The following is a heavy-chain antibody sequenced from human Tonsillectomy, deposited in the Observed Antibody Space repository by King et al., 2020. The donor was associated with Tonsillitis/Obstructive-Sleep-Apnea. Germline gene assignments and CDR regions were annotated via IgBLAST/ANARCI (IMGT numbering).Heavy chain of an antibody. V-gene: IGHV3-23*04. CDR3: AKNYYDSSGPRYFYYYMDV. CDR2: ISSSGGST. J-gene: IGHJ6*03. Sequence: VQLVESGGGLVQPGGSLRLSCAASGFTFNTYAISWVRQAPGKVLEWVSAISSSGGSTYYADSVKGRFTISRDNSKNTLYLQMNTLRAEDTAVYYCAKNYYDSSGPRYFYYYMDVWGRGTTVTVSS. D-gene: IGHD3-22*01. CDR1: GFTFNTYA.